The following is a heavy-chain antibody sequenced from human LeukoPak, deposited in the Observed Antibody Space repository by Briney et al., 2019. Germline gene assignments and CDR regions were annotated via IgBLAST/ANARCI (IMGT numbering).Heavy chain of an antibody. Sequence: GSLRLSCAASGFISSSYSMNWVRQAPGKGLEWVSYISSSSSTIYYADSVKGRFTISRDNAKNSLYLQMNSLRDEDTAVYYCARAIPRRRFDSFDIWGQGTMVTVSS. CDR1: GFISSSYS. CDR2: ISSSSSTI. D-gene: IGHD2-2*02. V-gene: IGHV3-48*02. CDR3: ARAIPRRRFDSFDI. J-gene: IGHJ3*02.